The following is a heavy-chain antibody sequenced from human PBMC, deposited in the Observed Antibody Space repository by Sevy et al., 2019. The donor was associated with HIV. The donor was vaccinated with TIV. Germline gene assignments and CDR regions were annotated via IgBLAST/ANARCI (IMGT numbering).Heavy chain of an antibody. CDR1: GGSISSGGYY. Sequence: SETLSLTCTVSGGSISSGGYYWSWIRQHPGKGLEWIGYIYYSGSTYYNPSLKSRVTISVDTSKNQFSLKLSSVTAADTAVYYCARGYVRGGYYFDYWGQGTLVTVSS. D-gene: IGHD3-10*01. CDR2: IYYSGST. J-gene: IGHJ4*02. CDR3: ARGYVRGGYYFDY. V-gene: IGHV4-31*03.